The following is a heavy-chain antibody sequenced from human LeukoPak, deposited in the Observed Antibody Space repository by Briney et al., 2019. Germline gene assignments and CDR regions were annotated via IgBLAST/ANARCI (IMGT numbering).Heavy chain of an antibody. J-gene: IGHJ3*02. V-gene: IGHV1-69*13. CDR1: GGTFSSYA. Sequence: SVKVSCKASGGTFSSYAISWVRQAPGQGLEWMGGIIPIFGTANYAQKFQGRVTITADESTSTAYMELSSLRSEDTAVYYCARGPSAIVVPAAIGHAFDIWGQGTMVTVSS. D-gene: IGHD2-2*02. CDR2: IIPIFGTA. CDR3: ARGPSAIVVPAAIGHAFDI.